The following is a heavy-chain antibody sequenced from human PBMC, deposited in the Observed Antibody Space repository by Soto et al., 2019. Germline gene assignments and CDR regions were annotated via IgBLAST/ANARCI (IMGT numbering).Heavy chain of an antibody. Sequence: SETLSLTCNVSGGSISSFYWSWLRQSPGKGLEWIGYIYYSGSTNYNPSLKSRVTISGDTSKNQVSLKLTSVTAADTAVYFCARGYCHGVTCYDWFDPWGQGTLVTVSS. CDR1: GGSISSFY. CDR3: ARGYCHGVTCYDWFDP. V-gene: IGHV4-59*01. CDR2: IYYSGST. D-gene: IGHD2-15*01. J-gene: IGHJ5*02.